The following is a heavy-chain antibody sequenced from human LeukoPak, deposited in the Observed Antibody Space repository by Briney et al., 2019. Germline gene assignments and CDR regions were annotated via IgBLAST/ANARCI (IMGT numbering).Heavy chain of an antibody. Sequence: GGSLRLSCAASGFSFSSYAMHWVRQAPGKGLEWVAVISYDGSKEYYTDSVKGRFTISRDNSKNTLYLEMNSLRNEDTAVYYCASADFYGSGSYYSGSCDYWGQRTLVTVSS. D-gene: IGHD3-10*01. CDR2: ISYDGSKE. CDR3: ASADFYGSGSYYSGSCDY. J-gene: IGHJ4*02. V-gene: IGHV3-30*04. CDR1: GFSFSSYA.